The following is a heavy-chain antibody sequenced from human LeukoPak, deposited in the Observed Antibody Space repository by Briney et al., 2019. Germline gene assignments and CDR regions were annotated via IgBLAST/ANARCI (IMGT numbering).Heavy chain of an antibody. CDR1: GFTFSRYW. D-gene: IGHD4-17*01. CDR3: ARPSEDYGDYGGYFDS. CDR2: ISSDHSST. Sequence: PGGSLRLSCVASGFTFSRYWMNWVHQAPGKELVWVSRISSDHSSTNYADSVKGRFTVSRDNAKNTLYLQMNNLRAEDTALYYCARPSEDYGDYGGYFDSWGQGTLVTVSS. J-gene: IGHJ4*02. V-gene: IGHV3-74*01.